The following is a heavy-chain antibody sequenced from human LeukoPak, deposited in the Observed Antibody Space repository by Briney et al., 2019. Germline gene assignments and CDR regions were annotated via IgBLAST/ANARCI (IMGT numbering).Heavy chain of an antibody. D-gene: IGHD6-13*01. CDR1: GYTFTGYY. J-gene: IGHJ4*02. CDR2: INPNSGGT. CDR3: ARDDAVAAADTFDY. Sequence: ASVKVSCKASGYTFTGYYMHWVRQAPGQGLEWMGWINPNSGGTNYAQKFQGRATMTRDTSISTAYMELSRLRSDDTAVYYCARDDAVAAADTFDYWGQGTLVTVSS. V-gene: IGHV1-2*02.